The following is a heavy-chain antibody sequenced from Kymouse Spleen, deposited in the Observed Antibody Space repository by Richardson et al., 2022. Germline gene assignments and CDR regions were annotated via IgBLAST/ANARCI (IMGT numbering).Heavy chain of an antibody. CDR1: GFTFSSYG. V-gene: IGHV3-33*01. J-gene: IGHJ3*02. D-gene: IGHD1-26*01. CDR3: AREGSGSYFDI. Sequence: QVQLVESGGGVVQPGRSLRLSCAASGFTFSSYGMHWVRQAPGKGLEWVAVIWYDGSNKYYADSVKGRFTISRDNSKNTLYLQMNSLRAEDTAVYYCAREGSGSYFDIWGQGTMVTVSS. CDR2: IWYDGSNK.